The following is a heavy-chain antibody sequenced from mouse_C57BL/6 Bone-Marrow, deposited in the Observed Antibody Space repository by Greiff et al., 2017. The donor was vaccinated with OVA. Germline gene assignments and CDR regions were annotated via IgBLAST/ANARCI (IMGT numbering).Heavy chain of an antibody. CDR1: GYTFTDYN. J-gene: IGHJ2*01. Sequence: EVQLQQSGPELVKPGASVKMSCKASGYTFTDYNMHWVKQSHGKSLEWIGYINPNNGGTSYNQKFKGKATLTVNKSSSTAYMELRSLTSEDSAVYYCARGGPILLRFDYWGQGTTLTVSS. V-gene: IGHV1-22*01. CDR3: ARGGPILLRFDY. CDR2: INPNNGGT. D-gene: IGHD1-1*01.